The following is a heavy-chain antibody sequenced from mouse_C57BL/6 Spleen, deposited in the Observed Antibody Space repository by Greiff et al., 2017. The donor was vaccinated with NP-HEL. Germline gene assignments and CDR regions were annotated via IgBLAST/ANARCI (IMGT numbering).Heavy chain of an antibody. J-gene: IGHJ2*01. CDR2: ISDGGSYT. CDR3: ARAGGSSCFDY. D-gene: IGHD1-1*01. CDR1: GFTFSSYA. V-gene: IGHV5-4*01. Sequence: EVQRVESGGGLVKPGGSLKLSCAASGFTFSSYAMSWVRQTPEKRLEWVATISDGGSYTYYPDNVKGRFTISRDNAKNNLYLQMSHLKSEDTAMYYCARAGGSSCFDYWGQGTTLTVSS.